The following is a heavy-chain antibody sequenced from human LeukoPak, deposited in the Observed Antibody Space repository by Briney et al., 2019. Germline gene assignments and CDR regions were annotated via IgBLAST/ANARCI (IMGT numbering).Heavy chain of an antibody. CDR2: ISAFNGYT. CDR3: ATLRYFDWLLGY. CDR1: GYTFTSYG. J-gene: IGHJ4*02. Sequence: AASVKVSCKASGYTFTSYGFSWVRQAPGQGLEWMGWISAFNGYTKYVQKFQGRVTMTTDTSTSTAYMELRNLRSDDTAVYYCATLRYFDWLLGYWGQGTLVTVSS. V-gene: IGHV1-18*01. D-gene: IGHD3-9*01.